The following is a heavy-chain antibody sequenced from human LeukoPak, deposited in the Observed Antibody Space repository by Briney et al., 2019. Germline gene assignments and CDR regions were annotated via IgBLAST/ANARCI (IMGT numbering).Heavy chain of an antibody. V-gene: IGHV3-48*01. CDR3: AKEGLYCSSTSCYSYYFDY. D-gene: IGHD2-2*01. CDR1: GFTFSSSS. Sequence: GGSLRLSCAASGFTFSSSSMNWVRQAPGKGLEWVSYIGSGSTIIYYADSVKGRFTISRDNAKNSLYLQMNSLRAEDTAVYYCAKEGLYCSSTSCYSYYFDYWGQGTLVTVSS. J-gene: IGHJ4*02. CDR2: IGSGSTII.